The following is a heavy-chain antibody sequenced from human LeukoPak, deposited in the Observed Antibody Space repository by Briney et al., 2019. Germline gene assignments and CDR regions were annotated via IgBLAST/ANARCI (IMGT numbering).Heavy chain of an antibody. J-gene: IGHJ4*02. V-gene: IGHV3-23*01. Sequence: GGSLRLSCAASEFIFSNYAMTCGRQAPGKGLEWVFSISGSGATTYYADSVKGRFTISRDNSKNTLFLQINSLRAEDTAVYYCAKAQAKVAEKGPFDYWGQGTLVTVSS. D-gene: IGHD2-15*01. CDR1: EFIFSNYA. CDR2: ISGSGATT. CDR3: AKAQAKVAEKGPFDY.